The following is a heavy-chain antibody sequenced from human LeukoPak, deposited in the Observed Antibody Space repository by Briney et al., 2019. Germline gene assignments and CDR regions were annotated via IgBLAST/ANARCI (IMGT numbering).Heavy chain of an antibody. J-gene: IGHJ4*02. CDR2: ISSTGTRI. CDR3: ARESPALDY. CDR1: GFTFSYG. V-gene: IGHV3-48*02. Sequence: GGSLRLSCTASGFTFSYGMNWVRQAPGKGLEWVSYISSTGTRITYADSVRGRFTISRDNAKNSLHLQMDSLRDEDTAVYYCARESPALDYWGQGTLVTVSS.